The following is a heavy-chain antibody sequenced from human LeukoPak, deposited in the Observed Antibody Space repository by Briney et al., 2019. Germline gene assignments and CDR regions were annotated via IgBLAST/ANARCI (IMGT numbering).Heavy chain of an antibody. J-gene: IGHJ3*02. CDR2: ISAYNGNT. CDR3: ARDRSPSIYGDYVDAFDI. CDR1: GYTFTSYG. Sequence: ASVKVSCKASGYTFTSYGISWVRQAPGQGLEWMGWISAYNGNTNYAQKLQGRVTMTTDTSTSTAYMELRSLRSDDTAVYYCARDRSPSIYGDYVDAFDIWGQGTMVTVSS. D-gene: IGHD4-17*01. V-gene: IGHV1-18*01.